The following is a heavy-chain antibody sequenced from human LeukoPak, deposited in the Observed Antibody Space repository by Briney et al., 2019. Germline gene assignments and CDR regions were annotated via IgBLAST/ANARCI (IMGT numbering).Heavy chain of an antibody. Sequence: SQTLSLTCALSGDSVSSNSAAWHWIRQSPSRGLEWLGRTYYRSKWYNDYAVSVKSRITTNPDTSKNQFSLQLNSVTPEDTAVYYCARRRGVVPAAMRYYYYYGMDVWGQGTTVTVSS. CDR2: TYYRSKWYN. V-gene: IGHV6-1*01. CDR1: GDSVSSNSAA. CDR3: ARRRGVVPAAMRYYYYYGMDV. J-gene: IGHJ6*02. D-gene: IGHD2-2*01.